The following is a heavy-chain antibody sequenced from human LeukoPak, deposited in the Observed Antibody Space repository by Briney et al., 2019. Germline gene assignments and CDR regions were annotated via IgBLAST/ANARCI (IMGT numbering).Heavy chain of an antibody. CDR1: GYTFTSYA. J-gene: IGHJ6*03. CDR3: ARPTRRPPIPSWPYYYYYMDV. D-gene: IGHD2-15*01. Sequence: GASVKVSCKASGYTFTSYAMNWVRQAPGQGLEWMGWINTNTGNPTYAQGFTGRFVFSLDTSVSTAYLQISSLKAEDTAVYYCARPTRRPPIPSWPYYYYYMDVWGKGTTVTVSS. CDR2: INTNTGNP. V-gene: IGHV7-4-1*02.